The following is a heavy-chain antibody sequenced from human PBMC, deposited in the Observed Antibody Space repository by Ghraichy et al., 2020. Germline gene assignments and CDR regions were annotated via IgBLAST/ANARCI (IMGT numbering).Heavy chain of an antibody. Sequence: LSLTCAASGFAFGSYSMNWVRQAPGKGLEWVSYIGTSSPIYYADSVKGRFTISRDNAKNSLYLQMNSLRAEDSAVYYCARTRGDGAGDYWGQGTLVTVSS. V-gene: IGHV3-48*01. CDR3: ARTRGDGAGDY. D-gene: IGHD4-17*01. J-gene: IGHJ4*02. CDR1: GFAFGSYS. CDR2: IGTSSPI.